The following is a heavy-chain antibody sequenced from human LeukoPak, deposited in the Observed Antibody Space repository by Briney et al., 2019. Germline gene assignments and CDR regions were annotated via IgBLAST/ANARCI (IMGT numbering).Heavy chain of an antibody. CDR2: ISYDGSNK. V-gene: IGHV3-30*04. CDR3: ARPRYRSSHDAFDI. D-gene: IGHD1-14*01. J-gene: IGHJ3*02. CDR1: GCTFSSYA. Sequence: PGGSLTLSCAASGCTFSSYAMHWVRQAPAKGRDGVAVISYDGSNKYYADSVKGRFTISRDNSKNTLYLQTNSLRAEDTAVYYCARPRYRSSHDAFDIWGQGTMVTVSS.